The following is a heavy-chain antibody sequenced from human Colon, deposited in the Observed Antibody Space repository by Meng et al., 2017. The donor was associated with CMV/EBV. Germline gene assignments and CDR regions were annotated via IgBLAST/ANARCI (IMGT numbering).Heavy chain of an antibody. V-gene: IGHV3-43*01. J-gene: IGHJ4*02. Sequence: GESLKISCAASGFTFGDYTMHWIRQAPGKGLEWVSLITSDGDSTYYADSVKGRFTISRDNRKNVPYLHLHSLRIEDTALYYCAKDRVKKQLLFPDHWGQGTLVTVSS. CDR3: AKDRVKKQLLFPDH. CDR1: GFTFGDYT. D-gene: IGHD2-15*01. CDR2: ITSDGDST.